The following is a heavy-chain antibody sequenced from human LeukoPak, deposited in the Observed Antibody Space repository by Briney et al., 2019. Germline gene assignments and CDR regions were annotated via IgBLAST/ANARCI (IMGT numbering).Heavy chain of an antibody. D-gene: IGHD3-3*01. V-gene: IGHV4-38-2*01. CDR1: GYSISSGYF. CDR3: ARHGFWSGYNYVLDY. CDR2: MYHSGSS. J-gene: IGHJ4*02. Sequence: SETLSLTCAVSGYSISSGYFWGWVRQPPGKGLEWIGTMYHSGSSYHNPSLKSRVTISEDTSKNQFSLKLSSVTAADTAVYYCARHGFWSGYNYVLDYWGQGTLVTVSS.